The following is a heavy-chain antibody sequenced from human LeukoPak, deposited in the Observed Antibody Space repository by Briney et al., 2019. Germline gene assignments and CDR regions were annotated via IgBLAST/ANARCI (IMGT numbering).Heavy chain of an antibody. Sequence: ASVKVSCKTSGYTFAGYYIHWVRQAPGQGLEWMAWINPNSGGTNYAQKFQGRVTMTRNTSISTAYMELSSLRSEDTAVYYCARGLYSSSWYLGYWGQGTLVTVSS. D-gene: IGHD6-13*01. V-gene: IGHV1-2*02. CDR3: ARGLYSSSWYLGY. J-gene: IGHJ4*02. CDR2: INPNSGGT. CDR1: GYTFAGYY.